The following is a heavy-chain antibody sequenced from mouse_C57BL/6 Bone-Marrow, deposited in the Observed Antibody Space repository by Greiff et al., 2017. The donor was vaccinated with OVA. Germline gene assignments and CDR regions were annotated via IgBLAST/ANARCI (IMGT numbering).Heavy chain of an antibody. J-gene: IGHJ2*01. V-gene: IGHV1-55*01. CDR3: ARKLSYYFDY. CDR2: IYPGSGST. Sequence: QVQLQQPGAELVKPGASVKLSCKASGYTFTSYWMQWVKQRPGQGLEWIGDIYPGSGSTNYNEKFKSKATLTVDTSSSTAYMQLSSLTSEDSAVYYCARKLSYYFDYWGQGTTLTVSS. CDR1: GYTFTSYW.